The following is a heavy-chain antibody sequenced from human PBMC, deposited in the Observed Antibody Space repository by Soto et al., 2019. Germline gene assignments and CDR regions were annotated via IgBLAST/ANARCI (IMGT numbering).Heavy chain of an antibody. Sequence: PGGSLRLSCAASGITFSSYAMSWVRQAPGKGLEWVSTISGRGGSTYYADSVKGRFTISRDNSKNTLYLQMNSLRAEDTAVYYCARDNIPAAIGYYYYYMDVWDKGTTVTVSS. CDR3: ARDNIPAAIGYYYYYMDV. J-gene: IGHJ6*03. V-gene: IGHV3-23*01. D-gene: IGHD2-2*02. CDR1: GITFSSYA. CDR2: ISGRGGST.